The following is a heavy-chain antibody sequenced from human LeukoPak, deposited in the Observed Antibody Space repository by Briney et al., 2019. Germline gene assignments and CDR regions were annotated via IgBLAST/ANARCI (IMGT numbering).Heavy chain of an antibody. V-gene: IGHV3-9*01. CDR3: AKGVPIDY. Sequence: PGRSLRLSCAASGFTFDDYAMHWVRQAPGKGLGWVSGISWNSGSIGYADSVKGRFTISRDNAKNSLYLQMNSLRAEDTALYYCAKGVPIDYWGQGTLVTVSS. J-gene: IGHJ4*02. CDR1: GFTFDDYA. CDR2: ISWNSGSI.